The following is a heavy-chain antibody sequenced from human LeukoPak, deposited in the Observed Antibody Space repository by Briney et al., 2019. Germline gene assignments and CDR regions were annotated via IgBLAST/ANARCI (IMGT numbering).Heavy chain of an antibody. D-gene: IGHD1-14*01. J-gene: IGHJ6*03. CDR1: GFTFSSYG. V-gene: IGHV3-33*06. CDR3: AKDRGNHYYYYYYMDV. CDR2: IWYDGSNK. Sequence: GGSLRLSCAASGFTFSSYGMHWVRQAPGKGLEWVAVIWYDGSNKYYADSVKGRFTISRDNSKNTPYLQMNSLRAEDTAVYYCAKDRGNHYYYYYYMDVWGKGTTVTVSS.